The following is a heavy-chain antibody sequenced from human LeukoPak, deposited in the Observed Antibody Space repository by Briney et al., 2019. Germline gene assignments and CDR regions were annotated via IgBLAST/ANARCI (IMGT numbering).Heavy chain of an antibody. D-gene: IGHD6-19*01. Sequence: PSGTLSLTCTVSGGSISTYYRSWIRQPPGKGLEWIGYIYYSGSSGSTNYNPSLKSRVTISVDTSKNQFSLKLSSVTAADTAVYYCARQGAVAGTRWFDPWGQGTLVSVSS. CDR1: GGSISTYY. CDR2: IYYSGSSGST. V-gene: IGHV4-59*08. J-gene: IGHJ5*02. CDR3: ARQGAVAGTRWFDP.